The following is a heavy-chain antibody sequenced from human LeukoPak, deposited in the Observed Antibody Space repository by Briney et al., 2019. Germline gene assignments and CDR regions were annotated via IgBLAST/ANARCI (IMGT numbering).Heavy chain of an antibody. CDR3: ARGLYYYGSGSYAGGY. CDR2: INPNSGGT. D-gene: IGHD3-10*01. Sequence: ASVKVSCKASGYTFTGYYMHWVRQAPGQGLEWMGWINPNSGGTNYAQKLQGRVTMTRDTSISTAYMELSRLRSDDTAVYYCARGLYYYGSGSYAGGYWGQGTLVTVSS. J-gene: IGHJ4*02. CDR1: GYTFTGYY. V-gene: IGHV1-2*02.